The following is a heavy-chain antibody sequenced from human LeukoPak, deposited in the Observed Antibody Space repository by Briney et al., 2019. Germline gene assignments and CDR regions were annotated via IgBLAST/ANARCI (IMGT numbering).Heavy chain of an antibody. Sequence: AGGSLRLSCAASGFTFSSYAMSWVRQAPGKGLEWVSAISGSGASTYYADSVKGRFTISRDNSKNTVYLQMNSLRGDDTAVYYCSAASSSYKWFDPWGQGTLVTVSS. CDR2: ISGSGAST. CDR1: GFTFSSYA. J-gene: IGHJ5*02. CDR3: SAASSSYKWFDP. D-gene: IGHD6-6*01. V-gene: IGHV3-23*01.